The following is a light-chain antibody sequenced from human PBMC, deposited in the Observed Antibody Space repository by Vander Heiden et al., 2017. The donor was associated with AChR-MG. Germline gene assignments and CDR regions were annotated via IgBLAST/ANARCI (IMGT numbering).Light chain of an antibody. V-gene: IGKV3-15*01. J-gene: IGKJ4*01. CDR1: QSVSSN. CDR2: GAS. CDR3: QQYDNWPPRS. Sequence: EIAMTQSPATLSVSPGARATLSCRASQSVSSNLAWYQQKPGQAPRLLIYGASTRAPGIPASFSGSGSGTEFTLTISSLQSEDFAVYYCQQYDNWPPRSFGGGTKVEIK.